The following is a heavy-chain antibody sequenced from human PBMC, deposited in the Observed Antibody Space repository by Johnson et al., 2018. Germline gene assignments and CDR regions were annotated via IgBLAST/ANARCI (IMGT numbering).Heavy chain of an antibody. CDR1: GFTFDDYA. J-gene: IGHJ6*02. Sequence: VQLVESGGGLVQPGRSLRLSCAASGFTFDDYAMHWVRQAPGKGLEWVSGISWNSGSIGYADSVKGRFTISSDNAKNSLNLQLNRLRAEDTALYYCAKDKRGQQLVVGGDYYYYGMDVWGQGTTVTVSS. CDR2: ISWNSGSI. V-gene: IGHV3-9*01. D-gene: IGHD6-6*01. CDR3: AKDKRGQQLVVGGDYYYYGMDV.